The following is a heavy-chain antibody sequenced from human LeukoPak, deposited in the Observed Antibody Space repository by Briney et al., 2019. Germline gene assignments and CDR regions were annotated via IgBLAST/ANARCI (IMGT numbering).Heavy chain of an antibody. D-gene: IGHD3-16*02. Sequence: GGSLRLSRAASGFTVSSNYMSWVRQAPGKGLEWVSVIYSGGSTYYADSVKGRFTISRDNSKNTLYLQMNSLRAEDTAVYYCARDYDYVWGSYRFWGQGTLVTVSS. V-gene: IGHV3-53*01. CDR1: GFTVSSNY. J-gene: IGHJ4*02. CDR3: ARDYDYVWGSYRF. CDR2: IYSGGST.